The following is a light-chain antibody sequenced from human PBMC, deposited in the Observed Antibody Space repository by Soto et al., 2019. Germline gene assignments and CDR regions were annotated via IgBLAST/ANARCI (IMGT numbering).Light chain of an antibody. CDR1: SSDVGAYDY. CDR2: EIN. V-gene: IGLV2-8*01. J-gene: IGLJ1*01. CDR3: TSFAGSNNFPYV. Sequence: QSVLTQPPSASGSPGQSVTISCTGTSSDVGAYDYVSWYQQHPGKAPKLMIYEINKRPSGVPDRFSGSKSGNTASLTVSGLQADDEAAYYCTSFAGSNNFPYVFGTGTKVTVL.